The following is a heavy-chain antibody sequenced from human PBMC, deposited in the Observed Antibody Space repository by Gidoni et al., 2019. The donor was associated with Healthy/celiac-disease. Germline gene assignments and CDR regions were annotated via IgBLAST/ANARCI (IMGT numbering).Heavy chain of an antibody. J-gene: IGHJ6*02. V-gene: IGHV3-30*18. Sequence: QVQLVESGGGVIQPGRSLRLSCAASGFTFSSYGMHWVRQAPGKGREWVAVISYDGSNKYYADSVKGRFTISRDNSKNTLYLQMNSLRAEDTAVYYCAKDSMVTSYYYYYGMDVWGQGTTVTVSS. CDR2: ISYDGSNK. CDR3: AKDSMVTSYYYYYGMDV. CDR1: GFTFSSYG. D-gene: IGHD5-18*01.